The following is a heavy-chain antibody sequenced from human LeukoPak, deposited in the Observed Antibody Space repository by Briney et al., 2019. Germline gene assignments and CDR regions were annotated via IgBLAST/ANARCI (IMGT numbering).Heavy chain of an antibody. J-gene: IGHJ4*02. CDR1: GFTFSDHF. Sequence: PGGSLRLSCAASGFTFSDHFMDWVRQAPGKGLEWVGRSRDKANSYTTEYAVSVKGRFTISRDDSKNSVYLQMNSLKTEDTAVYYCSVPVAGTVDYWGQGTLVTVSS. CDR2: SRDKANSYTT. V-gene: IGHV3-72*01. CDR3: SVPVAGTVDY. D-gene: IGHD6-19*01.